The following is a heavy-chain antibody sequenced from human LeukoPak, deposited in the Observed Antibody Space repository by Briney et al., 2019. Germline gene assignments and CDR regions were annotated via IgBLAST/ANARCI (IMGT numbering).Heavy chain of an antibody. D-gene: IGHD3-3*01. Sequence: ASVKVSCKASGYTFTSYFMNWVRQAPGQGLEWVGIINPSAGSTSYAQKFQGRVTMTRDTSTSTVYMELKSLRSEDTAVYYCARGGYDFSSGYYPSRWGQGTLVTVSS. V-gene: IGHV1-46*01. J-gene: IGHJ4*02. CDR3: ARGGYDFSSGYYPSR. CDR1: GYTFTSYF. CDR2: INPSAGST.